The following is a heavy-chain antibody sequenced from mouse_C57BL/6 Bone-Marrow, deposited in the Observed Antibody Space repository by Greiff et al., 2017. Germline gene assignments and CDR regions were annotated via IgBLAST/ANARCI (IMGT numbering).Heavy chain of an antibody. V-gene: IGHV1-61*01. CDR2: IYPSDSET. CDR1: GYTFTSYW. Sequence: QVQLQQPGAELVRPGSSVKLSCKASGYTFTSYWMDWVKQRPGQGLEWIGNIYPSDSETHYTQKFKDKATLTVDKSSSTAYMQLSSLTSEDSAVYCCARGGRFAYWGQGTLVTVSA. CDR3: ARGGRFAY. D-gene: IGHD3-3*01. J-gene: IGHJ3*01.